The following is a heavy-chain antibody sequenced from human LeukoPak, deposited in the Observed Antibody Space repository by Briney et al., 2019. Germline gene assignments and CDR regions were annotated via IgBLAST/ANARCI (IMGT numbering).Heavy chain of an antibody. Sequence: GGSLRLSCVASGFTFSSYAMSWVRQAPGKGLEWVSAITGRGDRTYYADAVKGRFTISRDNSKDNLYLQMNSLKVEDTAVYYCVKDAFSYNGVYDPFDIWGQGTMVTVSS. CDR1: GFTFSSYA. J-gene: IGHJ3*02. CDR3: VKDAFSYNGVYDPFDI. CDR2: ITGRGDRT. V-gene: IGHV3-23*01. D-gene: IGHD3-3*01.